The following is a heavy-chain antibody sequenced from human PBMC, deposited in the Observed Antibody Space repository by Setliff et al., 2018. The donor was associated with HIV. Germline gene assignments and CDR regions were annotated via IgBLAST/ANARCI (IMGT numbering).Heavy chain of an antibody. Sequence: SETLSLTCTVSGGSISSYYWSWIRQPPGKGLEWIGSIYYTGSTNYNPSLKSRVTISVDTSKNQFSLKLNSVTSADTAVYFCARGGYRGAFDIWGQGTMVTVSS. V-gene: IGHV4-59*01. D-gene: IGHD5-12*01. CDR2: IYYTGST. CDR1: GGSISSYY. J-gene: IGHJ3*02. CDR3: ARGGYRGAFDI.